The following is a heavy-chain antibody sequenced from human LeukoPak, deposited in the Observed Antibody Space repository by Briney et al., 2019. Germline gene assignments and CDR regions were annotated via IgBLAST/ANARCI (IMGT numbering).Heavy chain of an antibody. V-gene: IGHV3-21*06. CDR1: GFTFSSNY. J-gene: IGHJ4*02. CDR3: ARWYSSGRYSDY. D-gene: IGHD6-19*01. Sequence: GGSLRLSCAASGFTFSSNYMSWVRQAPGKGLEWVSSVSGTSEYIYYADSVRGRFTISRDNAKNTVYLQMNSLRAEDTAVYYCARWYSSGRYSDYWGQGTLVTVSS. CDR2: VSGTSEYI.